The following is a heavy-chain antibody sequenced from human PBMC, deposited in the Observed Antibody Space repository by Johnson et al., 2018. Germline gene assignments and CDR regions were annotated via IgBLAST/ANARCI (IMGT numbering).Heavy chain of an antibody. Sequence: VQLVETGAEVKEPGSSVKVSCKASGGTFSSYAISWVRQAPGQGLEWMGGIIPLFGTTNYAQKFQGRVTITADESTRTAYMELSSLGSEDTAVYYCARDSTLVTRDTFDIWGQGTMVTVSS. CDR1: GGTFSSYA. CDR2: IIPLFGTT. V-gene: IGHV1-69*01. D-gene: IGHD5-18*01. CDR3: ARDSTLVTRDTFDI. J-gene: IGHJ3*02.